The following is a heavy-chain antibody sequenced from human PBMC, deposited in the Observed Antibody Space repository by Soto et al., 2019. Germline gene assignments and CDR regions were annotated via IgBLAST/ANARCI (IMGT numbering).Heavy chain of an antibody. D-gene: IGHD6-19*01. CDR1: GYTFTGYG. J-gene: IGHJ5*02. V-gene: IGHV1-18*01. Sequence: ASVKVSWKASGYTFTGYGSSWVRQAPGQGLEWMGWISAYNGNTNYAQKLQGRVTMTTDTSTSTAYMELRSLRSDDTAVYYCARKGDSSGWDLYNWFDPWGQGPLVTVSS. CDR2: ISAYNGNT. CDR3: ARKGDSSGWDLYNWFDP.